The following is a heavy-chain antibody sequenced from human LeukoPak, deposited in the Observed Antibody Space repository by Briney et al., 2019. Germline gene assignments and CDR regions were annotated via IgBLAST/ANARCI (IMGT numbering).Heavy chain of an antibody. CDR3: ARVGYYYDSSGYYYVGYFDY. J-gene: IGHJ4*02. CDR1: GGSISSYY. Sequence: SETLSLTCTVSGGSISSYYWSWIRQPPGKGPEWIGYIYYSGSTNYNPSLKSRVTISVDTSKDQFSLKLSSVTAADTAVYYCARVGYYYDSSGYYYVGYFDYWGQGTLVTVSS. V-gene: IGHV4-59*01. CDR2: IYYSGST. D-gene: IGHD3-22*01.